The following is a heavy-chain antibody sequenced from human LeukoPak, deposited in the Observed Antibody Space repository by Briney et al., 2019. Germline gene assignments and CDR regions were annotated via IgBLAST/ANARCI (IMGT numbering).Heavy chain of an antibody. Sequence: SGTLSLTCTVSGGSISGSSYHWGWIRQPPGKGLEWIGIIYPNGSTYYNPSLKSRVTISVDTSKNQFSLKLSSVTATDTAVYFCARQNSSGLDSWGQGTLVTVSS. CDR1: GGSISGSSYH. J-gene: IGHJ4*02. CDR2: IYPNGST. D-gene: IGHD3-22*01. CDR3: ARQNSSGLDS. V-gene: IGHV4-39*01.